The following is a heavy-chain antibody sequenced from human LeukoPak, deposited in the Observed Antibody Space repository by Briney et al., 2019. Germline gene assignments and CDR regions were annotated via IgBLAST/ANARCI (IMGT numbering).Heavy chain of an antibody. D-gene: IGHD3-22*01. CDR3: ARETYYYDSSGYRFERVFDI. V-gene: IGHV3-23*01. CDR1: GFTFSSCA. CDR2: FSGSGGST. Sequence: PGGSLRLSCATSGFTFSSCAMSWVRQAPGKGLEWVSAFSGSGGSTYYADSVKARFTISRDNSKNTLYLQMNSLRAEDTAVYYCARETYYYDSSGYRFERVFDIWGQGTMVTVSS. J-gene: IGHJ3*02.